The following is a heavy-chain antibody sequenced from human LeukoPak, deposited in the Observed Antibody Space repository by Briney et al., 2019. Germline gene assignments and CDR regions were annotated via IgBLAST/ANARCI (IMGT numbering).Heavy chain of an antibody. CDR1: GFTFSHYG. Sequence: SGGSLRLSCAVSGFTFSHYGMHWVRQAPGKGLEWVTFIRYDGTIQYYADSVKGRFTISRDNAKNSLYLQMNSLRAEDTAVYYCTRDHGYWGQGTLVTVSS. CDR2: IRYDGTIQ. J-gene: IGHJ4*02. V-gene: IGHV3-30*02. CDR3: TRDHGY.